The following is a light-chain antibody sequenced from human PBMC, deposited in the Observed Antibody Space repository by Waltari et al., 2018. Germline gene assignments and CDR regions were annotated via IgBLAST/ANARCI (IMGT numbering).Light chain of an antibody. CDR1: SSDVGGYKF. J-gene: IGLJ1*01. V-gene: IGLV2-14*03. CDR3: SSYTSSNTLYV. Sequence: QSALTQPASVSGSPGQSITISCTGTSSDVGGYKFVSWYQQHPGKAPTLMIYDVSNRPSGVSNRFSGSKSGNTASLTISGLQAEDEADYYCSSYTSSNTLYVFGTRTKVTVL. CDR2: DVS.